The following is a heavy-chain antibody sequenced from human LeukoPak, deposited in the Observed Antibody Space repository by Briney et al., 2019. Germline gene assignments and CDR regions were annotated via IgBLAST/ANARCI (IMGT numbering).Heavy chain of an antibody. V-gene: IGHV4-4*02. Sequence: PSETLSLTCAVSGGSISSSNWWSWVRQPPGKGLEWIGEIYHSGSTNYNPSLKSRVTMSVDTSKNQFSLKLSSVTAADTAVYYCARISNSGYDSFDYWGLGTLVTVSS. J-gene: IGHJ4*02. CDR3: ARISNSGYDSFDY. D-gene: IGHD5-12*01. CDR2: IYHSGST. CDR1: GGSISSSNW.